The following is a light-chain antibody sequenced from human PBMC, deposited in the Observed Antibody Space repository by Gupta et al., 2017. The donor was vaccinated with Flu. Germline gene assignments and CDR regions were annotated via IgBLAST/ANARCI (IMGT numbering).Light chain of an antibody. CDR3: QHYNSYAWT. V-gene: IGKV1-5*03. CDR2: VSS. Sequence: DIQLTQSPSTLPASVGARVTNTCRASQRIGSWLAWYQQKPGKAPKLLIYVSSTFESGVPSRFSGSGSGTEFTLTISSLQPDDFGTYYCQHYNSYAWTFGQGTKVEIK. CDR1: QRIGSW. J-gene: IGKJ1*01.